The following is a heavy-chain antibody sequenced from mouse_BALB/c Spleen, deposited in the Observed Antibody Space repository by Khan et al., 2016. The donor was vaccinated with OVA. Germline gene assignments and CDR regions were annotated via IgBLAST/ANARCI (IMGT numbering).Heavy chain of an antibody. V-gene: IGHV3-2*02. CDR1: GYSITSDYA. CDR3: ASWFAY. Sequence: EVQLQESGPGLVKPSQSLSLTCTVTGYSITSDYAWNWIRQFPGNKLEWMGYINYSGGTSYLPSLKSRISITRDTSKNQFFLQLNSVTTGDSATYYCASWFAYWGQGTLVTVS. J-gene: IGHJ3*01. CDR2: INYSGGT.